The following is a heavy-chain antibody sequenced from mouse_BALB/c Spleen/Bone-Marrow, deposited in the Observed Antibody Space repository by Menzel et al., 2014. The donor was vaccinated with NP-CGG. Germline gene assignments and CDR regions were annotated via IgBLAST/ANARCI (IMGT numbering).Heavy chain of an antibody. V-gene: IGHV1-18*01. CDR1: GYTFTDYT. D-gene: IGHD1-1*02. CDR2: INPNNGCS. Sequence: EVQLQQSGPELVKPGASVKISCKTSGYTFTDYTIHWAKQSHGKSLEWIGGINPNNGCSTYNQKFKGKATLTIHKSSSAAYMELSSLTAEDSAFYCCARGLWYYWGQGTTLTVSS. CDR3: ARGLWYY. J-gene: IGHJ2*01.